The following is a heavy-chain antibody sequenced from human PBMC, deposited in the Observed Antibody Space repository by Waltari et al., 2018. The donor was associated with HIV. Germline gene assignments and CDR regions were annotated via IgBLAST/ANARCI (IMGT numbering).Heavy chain of an antibody. CDR2: ITGCGT. J-gene: IGHJ5*02. V-gene: IGHV3-23*01. CDR3: AKGGGCFGANCYYPDR. CDR1: GFPFSSQV. D-gene: IGHD2-21*01. Sequence: VQLLETGGGLIQPGGSLRLSCAASGFPFSSQVMSWVRQAPGKGLEWFSTITGCGTYYADSVKGRFTISRDDPRDTLYLEMNGLRAEDTAMYYCAKGGGCFGANCYYPDRWGQGTLVTVSS.